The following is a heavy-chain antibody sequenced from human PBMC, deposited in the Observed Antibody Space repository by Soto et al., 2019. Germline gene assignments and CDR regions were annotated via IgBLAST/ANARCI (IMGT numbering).Heavy chain of an antibody. J-gene: IGHJ4*02. V-gene: IGHV4-30-2*01. CDR1: GGSISSGGYS. CDR3: ARHPTYYYDSSGYSVFGGYFDY. Sequence: SETLSLTCAVSGGSISSGGYSWSWIRQPPGKGLEWIGYIYHSGSTYYNPSLKSRVTISVDRSKNQFSLKLSSVTAADTAVYYCARHPTYYYDSSGYSVFGGYFDYWGQGTLVTVSS. CDR2: IYHSGST. D-gene: IGHD3-22*01.